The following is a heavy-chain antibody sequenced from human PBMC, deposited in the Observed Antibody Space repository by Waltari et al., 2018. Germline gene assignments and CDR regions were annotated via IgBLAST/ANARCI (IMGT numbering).Heavy chain of an antibody. V-gene: IGHV7-4-1*02. CDR2: IITSTGNP. CDR3: AREVVPPHTVVVNWFDP. CDR1: GYPFPHYA. D-gene: IGHD2-2*01. Sequence: QVQLVQSGSELTKPGAYVKISCKSSGYPFPHYAINWLRPAPGQGLELMGWIITSTGNPTYAQDFTGRFIFSLDTSVDTAYLEINSLKVEDTAVYYCAREVVPPHTVVVNWFDPWGQGTLVTVSS. J-gene: IGHJ5*02.